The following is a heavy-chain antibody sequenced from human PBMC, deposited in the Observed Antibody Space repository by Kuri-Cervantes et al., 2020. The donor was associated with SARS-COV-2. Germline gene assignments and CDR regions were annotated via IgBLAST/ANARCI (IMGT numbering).Heavy chain of an antibody. CDR3: ARGDGSCCDY. D-gene: IGHD3-10*01. J-gene: IGHJ4*02. CDR1: GYTFTSYD. Sequence: ASVKVSCKASGYTFTSYDINWVRQAPGQGLEWMGWMNPNSGNTGYAQKFQGRVAITRNTSISTAYMELSSLRSEDTAVYYCARGDGSCCDYWGQGALVTVSS. V-gene: IGHV1-8*03. CDR2: MNPNSGNT.